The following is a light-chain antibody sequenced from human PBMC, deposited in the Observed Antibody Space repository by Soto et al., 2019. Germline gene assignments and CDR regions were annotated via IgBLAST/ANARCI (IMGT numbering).Light chain of an antibody. CDR3: QQYGGSPKT. J-gene: IGKJ1*01. CDR1: QSVSNNY. V-gene: IGKV3-20*01. CDR2: GAS. Sequence: EIVLTQSPGTLSLSPGERATLSCRASQSVSNNYLAWYQQKPGQAPRLLIYGASSRATGIPDRFSGSGSGTDFTLTISRLEPEDFAVYYCQQYGGSPKTFGQGTEVEIK.